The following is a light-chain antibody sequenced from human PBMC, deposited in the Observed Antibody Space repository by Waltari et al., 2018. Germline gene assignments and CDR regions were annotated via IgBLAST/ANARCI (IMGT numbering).Light chain of an antibody. CDR2: GAS. J-gene: IGKJ1*01. CDR1: QSVSRA. CDR3: QHYLRLPVT. Sequence: EIVLTQSPGTLSLSLGERATVSCRASQSVSRALAWYQQKPVQAPRLLIYGASTRATGIPGRFSGSGSGTDFSLTISRLEPDDFAVYYCQHYLRLPVTFGQGTTVEI. V-gene: IGKV3-20*01.